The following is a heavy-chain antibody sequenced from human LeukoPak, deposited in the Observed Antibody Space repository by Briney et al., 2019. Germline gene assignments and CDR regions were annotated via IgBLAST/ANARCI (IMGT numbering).Heavy chain of an antibody. CDR1: GFTVSSNY. V-gene: IGHV3-53*01. Sequence: GGSLRLSCAASGFTVSSNYMSWVRQAPGKGLEWVSVIYSGGSTYYADSVKGRFTISRDNSKNTLYLQMNSLRAEDTAVYYCARAYYDFWSGYYNGWNYFDYWGQGTLVAVSS. CDR2: IYSGGST. CDR3: ARAYYDFWSGYYNGWNYFDY. J-gene: IGHJ4*02. D-gene: IGHD3-3*01.